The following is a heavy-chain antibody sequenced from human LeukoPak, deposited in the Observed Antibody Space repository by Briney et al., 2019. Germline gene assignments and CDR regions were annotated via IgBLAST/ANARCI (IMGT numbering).Heavy chain of an antibody. D-gene: IGHD3-9*01. CDR1: GFTFSSYA. V-gene: IGHV3-23*01. Sequence: GGSLRLSCAASGFTFSSYAMSWVRQAPGKGLEWVSAISGSGGSTYYADSVKGRFTISRDNSKNTLYLQINSLRAEDTAVYYCAKMNYDILTGRWASAYLLGMDVWGQGTTVTVSS. CDR2: ISGSGGST. CDR3: AKMNYDILTGRWASAYLLGMDV. J-gene: IGHJ6*02.